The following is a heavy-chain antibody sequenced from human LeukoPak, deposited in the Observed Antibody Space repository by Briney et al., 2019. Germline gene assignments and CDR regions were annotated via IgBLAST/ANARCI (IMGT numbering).Heavy chain of an antibody. CDR3: ARGRRAYYYDSSGYYY. V-gene: IGHV4-39*07. J-gene: IGHJ4*02. Sequence: PSETLSLTCTVSGGSISSTNYYWGWIRQPPGKGLEWIGEINHSGSTNYNPSLKSRVTISVDMSKSQFSLKLSSVTAADTAVYYCARGRRAYYYDSSGYYYWGQGTLVTVSS. D-gene: IGHD3-22*01. CDR1: GGSISSTNYY. CDR2: INHSGST.